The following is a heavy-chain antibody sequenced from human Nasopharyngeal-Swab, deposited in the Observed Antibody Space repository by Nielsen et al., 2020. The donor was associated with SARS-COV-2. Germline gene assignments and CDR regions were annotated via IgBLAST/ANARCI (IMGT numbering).Heavy chain of an antibody. J-gene: IGHJ4*02. CDR1: GFTFSSYW. D-gene: IGHD3-3*01. CDR3: VRGSSTLIWSGYPVD. Sequence: GESLKISCAASGFTFSSYWMNWVRQAPGKGLEWVANIKQDGSEKYYGDSVKGRFTISRDNAKNSLYLQMNSLIAEDTAVYYCVRGSSTLIWSGYPVDWGQGTLVTVSS. V-gene: IGHV3-7*01. CDR2: IKQDGSEK.